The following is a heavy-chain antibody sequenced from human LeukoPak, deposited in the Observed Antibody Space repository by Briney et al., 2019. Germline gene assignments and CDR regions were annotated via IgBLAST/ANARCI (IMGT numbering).Heavy chain of an antibody. CDR3: ARSLTGDLEWFDP. CDR1: AFTFSTDS. J-gene: IGHJ5*02. V-gene: IGHV3-21*03. CDR2: ISSNGRYI. D-gene: IGHD7-27*01. Sequence: GASLRLTCVVSAFTFSTDSMNWVRQAPGKGLERVSSISSNGRYIYYADSVKGRFTISRDSAKNSLYLQMHSLRAEDTAVYSCARSLTGDLEWFDPWGQGTLVTVSS.